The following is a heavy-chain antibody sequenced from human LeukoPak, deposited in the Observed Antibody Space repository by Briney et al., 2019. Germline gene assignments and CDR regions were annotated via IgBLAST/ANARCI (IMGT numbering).Heavy chain of an antibody. CDR2: IYCSGST. D-gene: IGHD3-10*01. CDR1: GGSISSSSYY. Sequence: PSETLSLTCTVSGGSISSSSYYWGWIRQPPGKGLEWIGSIYCSGSTYYNPSLKSRVTISVDTSKNQFSLKLSSVTAADTAVYYCARQKLLWFGELLLHFDYWGQGTLVTVSS. CDR3: ARQKLLWFGELLLHFDY. J-gene: IGHJ4*02. V-gene: IGHV4-39*01.